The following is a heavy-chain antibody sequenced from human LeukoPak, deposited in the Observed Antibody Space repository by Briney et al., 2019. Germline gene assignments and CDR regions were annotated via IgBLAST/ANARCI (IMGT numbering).Heavy chain of an antibody. D-gene: IGHD3-22*01. CDR2: IYPGDSDP. J-gene: IGHJ4*02. Sequence: HGGSLKISCKGSGYSFTNYWIGWVRQMPGKGLECMGIIYPGDSDPRYSPSFQGQVTISADKSLSTAYLQWSSLKASDTAVYYCARLESSGFYYVKYWGQGTLVTVSS. CDR3: ARLESSGFYYVKY. V-gene: IGHV5-51*01. CDR1: GYSFTNYW.